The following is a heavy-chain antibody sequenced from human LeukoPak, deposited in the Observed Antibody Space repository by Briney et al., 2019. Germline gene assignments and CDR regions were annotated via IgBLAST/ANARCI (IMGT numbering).Heavy chain of an antibody. CDR2: ISSSSSYI. D-gene: IGHD6-25*01. Sequence: GGSLRLSCAASGFTFSSYSMTWVRQAPGKGLEWASSISSSSSYIYYADSLKGRFTISRDNAKNSLYLQMNSLRAEDTAVYYCAGVLYSGYSSVWQSDYWGQGTLVTVSS. J-gene: IGHJ4*02. V-gene: IGHV3-21*01. CDR3: AGVLYSGYSSVWQSDY. CDR1: GFTFSSYS.